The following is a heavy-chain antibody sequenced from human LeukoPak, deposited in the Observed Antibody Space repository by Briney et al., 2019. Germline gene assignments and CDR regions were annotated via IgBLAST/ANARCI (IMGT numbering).Heavy chain of an antibody. CDR2: INHNGNVN. D-gene: IGHD3-16*01. CDR3: ARGGGLDV. CDR1: EFTFSNYR. J-gene: IGHJ6*02. Sequence: GGCLRLSCTASEFTFSNYRMNWARQAPGKGLEWVASINHNGNVNYYVDSVKGRFTISRDNAKNSLYLQMSNLRAEDTAVYFCARGGGLDVWGQGATVTVSS. V-gene: IGHV3-7*03.